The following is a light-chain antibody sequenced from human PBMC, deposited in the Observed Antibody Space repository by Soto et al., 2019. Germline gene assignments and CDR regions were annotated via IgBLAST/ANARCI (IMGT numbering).Light chain of an antibody. Sequence: DIQMTQSPSSLSASVGDTVTITCRASQGISNYLAWYQQKPGKVPKLLIYATFTLQSGVPSRFSGSGSGTDFTLTISSLQPEDVATYYCQKYNSAPPTFGQGTMVEIK. V-gene: IGKV1-27*01. CDR1: QGISNY. CDR3: QKYNSAPPT. CDR2: ATF. J-gene: IGKJ1*01.